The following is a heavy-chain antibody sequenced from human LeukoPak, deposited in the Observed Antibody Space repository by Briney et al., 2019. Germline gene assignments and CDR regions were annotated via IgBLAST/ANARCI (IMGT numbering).Heavy chain of an antibody. CDR3: ARAPRPANDYGDYYYYYGMDV. CDR2: INHSGST. Sequence: SETLSLTCAVYGGSFSGYYWSWIRQPPGKGLERIGEINHSGSTNYNPSLKSRVTISVDTSKNQFSLKLSSVTAADTAVYYCARAPRPANDYGDYYYYYGMDVWGQGTTVTVSS. J-gene: IGHJ6*02. CDR1: GGSFSGYY. D-gene: IGHD4-17*01. V-gene: IGHV4-34*01.